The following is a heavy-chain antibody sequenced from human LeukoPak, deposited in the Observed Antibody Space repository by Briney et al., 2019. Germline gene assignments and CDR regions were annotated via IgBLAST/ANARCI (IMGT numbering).Heavy chain of an antibody. CDR1: GFTVSSNY. Sequence: GGSLRLSCAASGFTVSSNYMSWVRQAPGKGLEWVSVIYSGGSTYYADSVKGRFTISRDNSKNTLYLQMNSLRAEDTAVYYCARQNWGPAGTHFDYWGQGTLVTVSS. D-gene: IGHD7-27*01. CDR2: IYSGGST. CDR3: ARQNWGPAGTHFDY. V-gene: IGHV3-53*01. J-gene: IGHJ4*02.